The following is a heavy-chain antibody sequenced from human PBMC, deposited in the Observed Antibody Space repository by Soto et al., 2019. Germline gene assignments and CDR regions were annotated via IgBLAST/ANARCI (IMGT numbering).Heavy chain of an antibody. CDR3: ARTGYYDSSGYYHYYYGMDV. Sequence: ASVKVSCKASGYTFTSYYMHWARQAPGQGLEWLGIINPSGGSTSYAQKFQGRVTMTRDTSTSTVYLELSSLSSEDTAVYYCARTGYYDSSGYYHYYYGMDVWGQGTMVTVSS. V-gene: IGHV1-46*01. J-gene: IGHJ6*02. CDR2: INPSGGST. CDR1: GYTFTSYY. D-gene: IGHD3-22*01.